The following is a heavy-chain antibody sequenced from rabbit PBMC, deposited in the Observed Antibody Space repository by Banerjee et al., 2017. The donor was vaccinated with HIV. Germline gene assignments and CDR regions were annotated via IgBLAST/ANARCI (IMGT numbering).Heavy chain of an antibody. D-gene: IGHD6-1*01. CDR1: GFSFSSSYY. J-gene: IGHJ4*01. CDR3: ARDNYIDYAGYGYAYGL. CDR2: IYAGNGRP. Sequence: QSLEESGGDLVKPGASLTLTCTASGFSFSSSYYMNWVRRAPGKGLEWIGTIYAGNGRPYYASWVNGRFTISSDNAQNTVYLELNILTAADTATYFCARDNYIDYAGYGYAYGLWGPGTLVTVS. V-gene: IGHV1S40*01.